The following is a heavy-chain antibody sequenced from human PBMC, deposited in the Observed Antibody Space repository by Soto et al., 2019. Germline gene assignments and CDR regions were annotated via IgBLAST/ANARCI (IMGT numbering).Heavy chain of an antibody. CDR2: IYKSATT. D-gene: IGHD7-27*01. CDR1: GASISSGGFS. Sequence: PSETLSLTCVVSGASISSGGFSWSWIRQPPGKGLEWIGYIYKSATTYYNPSFESQVAISVDTSKSQFSLNVTSVTAADTAVYFCARGRYCLTGRCFPNWFDSWGQGALVTVSS. J-gene: IGHJ5*01. V-gene: IGHV4-30-2*05. CDR3: ARGRYCLTGRCFPNWFDS.